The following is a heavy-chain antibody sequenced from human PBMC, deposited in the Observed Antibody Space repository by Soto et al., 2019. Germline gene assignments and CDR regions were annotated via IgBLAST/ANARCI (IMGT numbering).Heavy chain of an antibody. J-gene: IGHJ3*01. CDR3: ATSGDLTADRALDF. V-gene: IGHV3-21*06. CDR2: ISRASNVI. D-gene: IGHD1-26*01. Sequence: EVLLVESGGGLVKPGESLRLSCAASGFSFHYYTMNWVRQAPGKGLEWVSAISRASNVIFYADSVEGRFTISRDNAQNLLYLNMNSLRAEDTAIYYCATSGDLTADRALDFWGQGTVVPVS. CDR1: GFSFHYYT.